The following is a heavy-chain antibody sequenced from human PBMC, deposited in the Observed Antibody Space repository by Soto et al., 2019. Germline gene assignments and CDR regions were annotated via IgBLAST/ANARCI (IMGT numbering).Heavy chain of an antibody. Sequence: GGSLRLSCAASGFTFSSYAMSWVRQAPGKGLEWVSAISGSGGSTYYADSVKGRFTISRDNSKNTLYLQMNSLIAEDTAVYYCATDLYDYIWGTVVVDYWGQGTLVTVSS. CDR3: ATDLYDYIWGTVVVDY. V-gene: IGHV3-23*01. D-gene: IGHD3-16*01. CDR1: GFTFSSYA. CDR2: ISGSGGST. J-gene: IGHJ4*02.